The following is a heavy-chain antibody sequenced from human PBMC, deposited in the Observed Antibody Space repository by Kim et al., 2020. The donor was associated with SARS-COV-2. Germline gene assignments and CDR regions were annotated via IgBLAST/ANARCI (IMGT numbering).Heavy chain of an antibody. D-gene: IGHD6-19*01. Sequence: NYNPSLKSRVTISVDTSKNQFSLKLSSVTATDTAVYYCASLVAVAGTVDYWGQGNRVTVSS. CDR3: ASLVAVAGTVDY. V-gene: IGHV4-4*09. J-gene: IGHJ4*02.